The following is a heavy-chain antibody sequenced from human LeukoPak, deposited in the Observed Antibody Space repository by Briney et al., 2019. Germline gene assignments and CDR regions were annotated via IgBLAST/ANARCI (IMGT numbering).Heavy chain of an antibody. CDR1: GFSFSRYY. CDR3: AKDLWLLRTYYFDY. D-gene: IGHD5-18*01. CDR2: ISGSGGST. Sequence: PGGSLRLSCAASGFSFSRYYMSWVRQAPGKGLEWVSAISGSGGSTYYADSVKGRSTISRDNSKNTLYLQMNSLRAEDTAVYYCAKDLWLLRTYYFDYWGQGTLVTVSS. J-gene: IGHJ4*02. V-gene: IGHV3-23*01.